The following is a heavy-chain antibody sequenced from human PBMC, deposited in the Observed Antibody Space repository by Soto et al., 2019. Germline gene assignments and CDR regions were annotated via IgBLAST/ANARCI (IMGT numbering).Heavy chain of an antibody. J-gene: IGHJ4*02. CDR2: ISAYNGNT. D-gene: IGHD5-18*01. CDR1: GYTFTSYG. V-gene: IGHV1-18*01. Sequence: ASVKVSCKASGYTFTSYGISWVRQAPGQGLEWMGWISAYNGNTNYAQKLQGRVTMTTDTSTSTAYMELRSLRSDDTAGYYCARDADTAMVMDYWGQGTLVTVSS. CDR3: ARDADTAMVMDY.